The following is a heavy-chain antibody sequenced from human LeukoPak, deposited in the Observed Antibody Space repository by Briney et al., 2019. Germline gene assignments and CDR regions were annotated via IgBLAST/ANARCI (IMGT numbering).Heavy chain of an antibody. CDR3: ARGELVVVPSGAFDI. V-gene: IGHV1-2*02. CDR1: GYTFTGYY. Sequence: ASVKVSCKASGYTFTGYYMHWVRQAPGQGLEWRGWINPNSGGTNYAQKFQGRVTMTRDTSISTAYMELSRLRSDDTAVYYCARGELVVVPSGAFDIWGQGTMVTVSS. CDR2: INPNSGGT. D-gene: IGHD3-22*01. J-gene: IGHJ3*02.